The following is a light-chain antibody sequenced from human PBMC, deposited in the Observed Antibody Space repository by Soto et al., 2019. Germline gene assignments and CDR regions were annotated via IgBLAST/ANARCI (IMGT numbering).Light chain of an antibody. V-gene: IGKV3-15*01. CDR1: QNVRRN. J-gene: IGKJ1*01. CDR3: QHYNVWPPWT. Sequence: EIVMTQSPATLSVSPEDRVTLSCRASQNVRRNIAWYQQKPGQAPSLLIFGAITRATGIPARFSGSGSETEFTLTISSLQSEDSAIYYCQHYNVWPPWTFGQGTKV. CDR2: GAI.